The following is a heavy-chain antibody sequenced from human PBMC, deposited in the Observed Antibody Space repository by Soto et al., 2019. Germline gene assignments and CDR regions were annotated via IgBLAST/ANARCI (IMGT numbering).Heavy chain of an antibody. Sequence: ASVKVSCKASGYTFTSYAMHWVRQAPGQRLEWMGWINAGNGNTKYSQKFQGRVTITRDTSASTAYMELSSLRSEDTAVYYCARERPSIGDYGSNYYYYYGMDVWGQGTTVTVSS. J-gene: IGHJ6*02. CDR3: ARERPSIGDYGSNYYYYYGMDV. CDR1: GYTFTSYA. V-gene: IGHV1-3*01. D-gene: IGHD4-17*01. CDR2: INAGNGNT.